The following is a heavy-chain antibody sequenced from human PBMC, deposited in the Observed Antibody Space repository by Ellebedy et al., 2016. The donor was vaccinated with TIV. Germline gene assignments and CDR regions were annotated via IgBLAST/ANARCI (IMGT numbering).Heavy chain of an antibody. CDR2: IIPIFVTA. V-gene: IGHV1-69*13. CDR1: GYTFNSYA. Sequence: AASVQVSCKASGYTFNSYAISWVRQAPGQGLEGMGGIIPIFVTANYAQKFQGRVTITADESTSTAYMELSSLRSEDTAVYNCASGRTTISTWHYYGLDVWGQGTTVTVSS. D-gene: IGHD4-11*01. J-gene: IGHJ6*02. CDR3: ASGRTTISTWHYYGLDV.